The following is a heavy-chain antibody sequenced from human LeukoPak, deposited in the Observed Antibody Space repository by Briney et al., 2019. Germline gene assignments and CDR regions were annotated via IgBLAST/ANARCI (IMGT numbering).Heavy chain of an antibody. Sequence: SVKVSCKPCRGTFTVDTISSVRQAPGQGLEWMGRIIPIFGTANYAQKFQGRVTITADKSTSTAYMELCSLRSEDTAVYYCARVRSSAQYQLLYYSDYFDYWGQGTLVTVSS. J-gene: IGHJ4*02. CDR1: RGTFTVDT. CDR2: IIPIFGTA. D-gene: IGHD2-2*02. V-gene: IGHV1-69*08. CDR3: ARVRSSAQYQLLYYSDYFDY.